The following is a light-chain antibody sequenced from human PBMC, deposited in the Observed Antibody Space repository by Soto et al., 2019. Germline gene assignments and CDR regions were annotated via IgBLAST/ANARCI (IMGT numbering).Light chain of an antibody. J-gene: IGKJ1*01. Sequence: DIQMTQSPSAMSASVGDRVTITCRASQAISNYLAWFQQKPGKAPKLLIYKASTLKSGVPSRFSGSGFGTEFTLTISSLQPDDFATYYCQQYNSFRPFGQGTKVDIK. CDR1: QAISNY. CDR2: KAS. V-gene: IGKV1-17*03. CDR3: QQYNSFRP.